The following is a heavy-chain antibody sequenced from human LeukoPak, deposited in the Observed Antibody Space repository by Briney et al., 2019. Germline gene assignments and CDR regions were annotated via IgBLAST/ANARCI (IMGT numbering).Heavy chain of an antibody. CDR1: GGSISTSSYF. V-gene: IGHV4-61*05. CDR2: SYYSGST. Sequence: PSETLSLTCTVSGGSISTSSYFWGWLRQPPGKGLEWIGYSYYSGSTYCNPSLKTRVTISVDTSKNQFSLRLSSVTAADTAVYYCARVGSGSFDYWGQGTLVTVSS. J-gene: IGHJ4*02. CDR3: ARVGSGSFDY. D-gene: IGHD6-19*01.